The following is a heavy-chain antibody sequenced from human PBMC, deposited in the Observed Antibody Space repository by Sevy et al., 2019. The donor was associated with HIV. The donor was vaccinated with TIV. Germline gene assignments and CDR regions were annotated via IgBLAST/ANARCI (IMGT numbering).Heavy chain of an antibody. J-gene: IGHJ6*03. CDR2: ITNNDGDT. CDR1: GFNFTTYG. CDR3: ARAPRHKSVKILPSGYMDV. V-gene: IGHV1-18*01. D-gene: IGHD6-6*01. Sequence: ASVEVSCKASGFNFTTYGISWARQAPGQGLEWMGWITNNDGDTYYAEKFRDRITMNTDTSTSTAYMELRSLTSDDTAVYYCARAPRHKSVKILPSGYMDVWGKGTTVTVSS.